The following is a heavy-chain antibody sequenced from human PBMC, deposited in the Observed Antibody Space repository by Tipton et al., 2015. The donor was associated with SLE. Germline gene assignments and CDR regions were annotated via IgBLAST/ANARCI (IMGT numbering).Heavy chain of an antibody. V-gene: IGHV3-15*01. J-gene: IGHJ1*01. CDR2: IKSKTDDGTT. CDR1: GFTFSNAW. Sequence: SLRLSCAASGFTFSNAWMSWVRQAPGKGLEWVGRIKSKTDDGTTDYAAPVKGRFTISRDDSKNTLYLQMNSLKTEDTAVYYCTTDLFGQQLEGGYFQHWGQGTLVTVFS. D-gene: IGHD6-13*01. CDR3: TTDLFGQQLEGGYFQH.